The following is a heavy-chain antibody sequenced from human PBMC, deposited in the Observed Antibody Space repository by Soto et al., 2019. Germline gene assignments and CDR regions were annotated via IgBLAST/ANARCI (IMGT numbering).Heavy chain of an antibody. V-gene: IGHV3-72*01. D-gene: IGHD2-2*01. CDR1: GFSLSDHY. J-gene: IGHJ4*02. CDR3: VRGRYDVASRRYFPDY. Sequence: GGSLRLSCAASGFSLSDHYIDWVRQAPGEGLEWVGRIRNKTHSYTTEYAASVKGRFTISRDETKNSLYLQMNSLKTEDTAVYYCVRGRYDVASRRYFPDYWGQGTLVTVSS. CDR2: IRNKTHSYTT.